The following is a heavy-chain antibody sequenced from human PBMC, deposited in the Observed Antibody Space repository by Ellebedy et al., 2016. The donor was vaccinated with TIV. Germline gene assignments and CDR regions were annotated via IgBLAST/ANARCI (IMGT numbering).Heavy chain of an antibody. CDR2: SYHSGST. CDR3: ARVRAYYGSGTYADY. J-gene: IGHJ4*01. V-gene: IGHV4-31*03. Sequence: LRLSCTVSGASISSGAYYWSWIRQHPEKGLEWIGNSYHSGSTFYNPSLKSRLTISVDSSKHQFSLSLSSVTAADTAVYYCARVRAYYGSGTYADYWGHGILVTVSS. CDR1: GASISSGAYY. D-gene: IGHD3-10*01.